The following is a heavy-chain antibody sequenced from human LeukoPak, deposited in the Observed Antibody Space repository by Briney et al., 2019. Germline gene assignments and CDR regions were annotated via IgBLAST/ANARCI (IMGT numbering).Heavy chain of an antibody. Sequence: SETLSLTCTVSGGSISSSSYYWAWIRQPPGKGLEWIGSIYYSRNTYYHPSVKSRVTISTDTSKNQFSLKLSSVTAADTALYYCAGLHSSSWYNWFDPWGQGTLVTLSS. CDR3: AGLHSSSWYNWFDP. J-gene: IGHJ5*02. CDR2: IYYSRNT. D-gene: IGHD6-13*01. CDR1: GGSISSSSYY. V-gene: IGHV4-39*07.